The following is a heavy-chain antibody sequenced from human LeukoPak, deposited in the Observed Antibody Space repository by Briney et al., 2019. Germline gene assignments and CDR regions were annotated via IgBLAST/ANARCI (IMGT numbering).Heavy chain of an antibody. J-gene: IGHJ4*02. D-gene: IGHD1-26*01. Sequence: GGSLRLSCAASTFIFSDYAMTWVRQAPGKGLEWVSTISGGGDATYYAHSVKGRFAVSRDNSKKTLYLQLNSLRAEDTAVYYCAKEATGYSFSDCWGQGTLVTVSS. CDR2: ISGGGDAT. V-gene: IGHV3-23*01. CDR3: AKEATGYSFSDC. CDR1: TFIFSDYA.